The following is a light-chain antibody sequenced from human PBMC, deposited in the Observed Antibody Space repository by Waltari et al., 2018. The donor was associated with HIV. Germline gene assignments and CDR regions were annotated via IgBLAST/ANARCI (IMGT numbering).Light chain of an antibody. CDR1: SSNIGSNY. CDR2: RNK. CDR3: AAWDDSLSGQV. Sequence: QSVLTQPPSASGTTGQRVTISCSGSSSNIGSNYVYWYQQPPGTAPKLLIYRNKQRPSGVPDRFSGSKSGTSASLASSGLRSEDEADYYCAAWDDSLSGQVFGGGTKLTV. V-gene: IGLV1-47*01. J-gene: IGLJ3*02.